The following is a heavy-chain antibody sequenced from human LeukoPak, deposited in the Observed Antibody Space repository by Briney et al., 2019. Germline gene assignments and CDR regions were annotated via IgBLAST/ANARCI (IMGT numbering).Heavy chain of an antibody. J-gene: IGHJ1*01. CDR3: ATARQFSFQY. V-gene: IGHV3-23*01. CDR1: GFTLRNYS. CDR2: IGGSGDT. Sequence: GGSMRLSCAASGFTLRNYSMSWVRQAPGKGLEWVSLIGGSGDTSYADSVKGRCTFSRENSKTTLYLQMNSLRAEGTAVYYCATARQFSFQYWGQGTLVTVSS.